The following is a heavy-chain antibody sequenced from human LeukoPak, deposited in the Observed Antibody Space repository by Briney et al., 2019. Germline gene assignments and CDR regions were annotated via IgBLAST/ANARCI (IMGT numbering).Heavy chain of an antibody. CDR1: GFIFSTYG. V-gene: IGHV3-23*01. J-gene: IGHJ4*02. D-gene: IGHD6-19*01. CDR2: ISGSGLNT. CDR3: AKDTRSSGRGYYFDY. Sequence: GGSLRLSCAASGFIFSTYGMTWFRQAPGRGLEWVSGISGSGLNTYYADSVKGRFTISRDNSKNTLYLQMNSLRAEDTAVYYCAKDTRSSGRGYYFDYWGQGTLVTVSS.